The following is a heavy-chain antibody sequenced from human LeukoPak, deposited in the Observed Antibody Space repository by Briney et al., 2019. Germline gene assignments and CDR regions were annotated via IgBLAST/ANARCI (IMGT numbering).Heavy chain of an antibody. CDR3: ARDIGYSYGYVGHWFDH. Sequence: GRSLRLSCAASGFTFRSYGMRWVRQAPGKGLEWVAVIWYDGSNKYYADSVKGRFTISRDNSKNTLYLQMNSLRAEDTAVYYCARDIGYSYGYVGHWFDHWGQGTLVTVPS. CDR1: GFTFRSYG. D-gene: IGHD5-18*01. CDR2: IWYDGSNK. V-gene: IGHV3-33*01. J-gene: IGHJ5*02.